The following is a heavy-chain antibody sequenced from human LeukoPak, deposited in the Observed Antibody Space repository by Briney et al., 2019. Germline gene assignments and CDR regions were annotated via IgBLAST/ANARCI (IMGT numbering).Heavy chain of an antibody. CDR2: IYYSGST. V-gene: IGHV4-59*01. J-gene: IGHJ3*02. Sequence: SETLSLTCTVSGGSISSYYWSWIRQPPGKGLEWIGYIYYSGSTNYSPSLKSRVTISVDTSKNQFSLKLSSVTAADTAVYYCARDQWLSLGDAFDIWGQGTMVTVSS. CDR1: GGSISSYY. CDR3: ARDQWLSLGDAFDI. D-gene: IGHD3-22*01.